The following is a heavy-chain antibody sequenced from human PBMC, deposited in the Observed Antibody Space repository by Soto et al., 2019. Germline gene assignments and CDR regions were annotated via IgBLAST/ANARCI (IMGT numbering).Heavy chain of an antibody. J-gene: IGHJ4*02. D-gene: IGHD2-15*01. Sequence: EVQLLDSGGGLVQPGESLRLSCAASGFIFSNYAMSWVRQAPGKGLEWVSAITNSGGNSHYAASVKGRFTISRDNSKNTVYLQMNSLRVEDTAVYHCVKGCDGSCYSGAAYWGQGTLVTVSS. CDR3: VKGCDGSCYSGAAY. V-gene: IGHV3-23*01. CDR1: GFIFSNYA. CDR2: ITNSGGNS.